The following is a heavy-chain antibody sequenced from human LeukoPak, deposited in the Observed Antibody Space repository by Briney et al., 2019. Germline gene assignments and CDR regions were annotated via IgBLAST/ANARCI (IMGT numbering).Heavy chain of an antibody. V-gene: IGHV4-59*01. Sequence: SETLSLTCTVSGGSISSYYWSWIRQPPGKGLEWIGYIYYSGSTNYNPSLKSRVTISVDTSKNQLSLKLSSVTAADTAVYYCARETYGGNSGWFDPWGQGTLVTVSS. D-gene: IGHD4-23*01. CDR1: GGSISSYY. CDR2: IYYSGST. J-gene: IGHJ5*02. CDR3: ARETYGGNSGWFDP.